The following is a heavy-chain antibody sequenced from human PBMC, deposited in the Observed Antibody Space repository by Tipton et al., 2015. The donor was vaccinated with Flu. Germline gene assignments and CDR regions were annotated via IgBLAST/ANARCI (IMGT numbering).Heavy chain of an antibody. CDR3: ARDLGYCSSTSCYIGAFDI. V-gene: IGHV4-39*07. CDR1: GGSISSSSYY. J-gene: IGHJ3*02. D-gene: IGHD2-2*01. Sequence: TLSLTCTVSGGSISSSSYYWGWIRQPPGKGLEWIGSIYYSGSTYYNPSLKSRVTISVDTSKNQFSLKLSSVTAADTAVYYCARDLGYCSSTSCYIGAFDIWGQGTMVTVSS. CDR2: IYYSGST.